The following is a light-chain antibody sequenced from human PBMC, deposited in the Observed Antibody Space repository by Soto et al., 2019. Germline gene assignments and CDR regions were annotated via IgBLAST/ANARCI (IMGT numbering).Light chain of an antibody. V-gene: IGKV1-5*01. CDR1: HNIYHW. J-gene: IGKJ2*01. Sequence: DIPMTQSPSTLSASAGDRVTITCRASHNIYHWLAWYQLKPGKAPKVLIYDAATLKSGVPSRFSGSGSGTEFTLTISSLQPEDSATYYCQQYNSYFGQGTRLDI. CDR2: DAA. CDR3: QQYNSY.